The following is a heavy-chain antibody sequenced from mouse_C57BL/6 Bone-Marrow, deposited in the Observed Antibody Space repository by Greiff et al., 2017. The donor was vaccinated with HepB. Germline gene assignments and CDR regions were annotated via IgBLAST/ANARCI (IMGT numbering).Heavy chain of an antibody. CDR3: TRDTAHLLWDY. V-gene: IGHV5-9-1*02. CDR1: GFTFSSYA. CDR2: ISSGGDYI. J-gene: IGHJ2*01. D-gene: IGHD2-1*01. Sequence: EVKVVESGEGLVKPGGSLKLSCAASGFTFSSYAMSWVRQTPEKRLEWVAYISSGGDYIYYADTVKGRFTISRDNARNTLYLQMSSLKSEDTAMYYCTRDTAHLLWDYWGQGTTLTVSS.